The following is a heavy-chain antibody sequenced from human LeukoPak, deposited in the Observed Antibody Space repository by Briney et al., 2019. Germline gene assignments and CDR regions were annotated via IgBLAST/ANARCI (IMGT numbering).Heavy chain of an antibody. J-gene: IGHJ5*02. CDR3: ASVVVVAATLWFDP. CDR2: IYTSGST. V-gene: IGHV4-4*07. D-gene: IGHD2-15*01. CDR1: GGSISSYY. Sequence: PSETLSLTCTVSGGSISSYYWSWIRQPAGKGLEWIGRIYTSGSTNYNPSLKSRVTMSVDTSKNQFSLKLSSVTAADTAVYYCASVVVVAATLWFDPWGQGTLVTVSS.